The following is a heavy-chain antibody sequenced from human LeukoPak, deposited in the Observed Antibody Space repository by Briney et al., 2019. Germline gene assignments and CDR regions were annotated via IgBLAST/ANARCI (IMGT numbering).Heavy chain of an antibody. CDR1: SSYA. V-gene: IGHV4-39*02. Sequence: SSYAMSWVRQPPGKGLEWIGSIYYSGSTYYNPSLKSRVTISVDTSKNQFSLKLSSVTAADTAVYYCARDTYPQTTVTPRRLNWFDPWGQGTLVTVSS. J-gene: IGHJ5*02. CDR3: ARDTYPQTTVTPRRLNWFDP. CDR2: IYYSGST. D-gene: IGHD4-17*01.